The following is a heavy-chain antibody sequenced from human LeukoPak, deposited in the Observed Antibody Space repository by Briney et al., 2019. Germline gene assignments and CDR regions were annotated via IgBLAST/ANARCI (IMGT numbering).Heavy chain of an antibody. CDR1: GFTFTSHA. V-gene: IGHV3-23*01. CDR3: AKGQELDDGVFDS. CDR2: IRANGDRT. Sequence: AGGSVRLSCEASGFTFTSHAMTWVRQAPGKGLEWVSTIRANGDRTHYADSVTGRFTISRDNSKNTLYLQMNSLRGEDSAIYYCAKGQELDDGVFDSWGQGTLAPVSS. D-gene: IGHD1-1*01. J-gene: IGHJ4*02.